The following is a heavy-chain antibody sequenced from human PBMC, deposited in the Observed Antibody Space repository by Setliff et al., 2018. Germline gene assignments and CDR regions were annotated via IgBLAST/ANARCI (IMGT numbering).Heavy chain of an antibody. CDR2: IYYSGGT. J-gene: IGHJ2*01. V-gene: IGHV4-31*03. CDR1: GGPISSGNYY. CDR3: ARTSTGRYFDL. D-gene: IGHD2-2*01. Sequence: KPSETLSLTCTVSGGPISSGNYYWTWIRQHPGEGLEWIGYIYYSGGTYYNPSLKSRVTMSVDTSKNQFSLKLSSVTAADTAVYFCARTSTGRYFDLWGRGTLVTVSS.